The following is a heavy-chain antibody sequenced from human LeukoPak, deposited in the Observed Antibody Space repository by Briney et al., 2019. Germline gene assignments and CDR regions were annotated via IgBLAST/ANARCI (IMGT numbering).Heavy chain of an antibody. CDR1: GFTFSTFA. D-gene: IGHD1-26*01. CDR3: ARAYSGSYFALGY. Sequence: GGSLRLSCAASGFTFSTFAMSWVRQAPGKGLEWVSSISPGGDDTYYADSVKGRFTISRDNSRNTLYLQMNNLRAEGTAVYYCARAYSGSYFALGYWGQGTLVTVSS. V-gene: IGHV3-23*01. CDR2: ISPGGDDT. J-gene: IGHJ4*02.